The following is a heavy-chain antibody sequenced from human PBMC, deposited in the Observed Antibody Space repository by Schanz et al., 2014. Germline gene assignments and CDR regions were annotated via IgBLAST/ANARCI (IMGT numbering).Heavy chain of an antibody. CDR2: ITPSVGIA. V-gene: IGHV1-69*09. Sequence: QVQLVQSGAEVKKPGASVKVSCKASGDTFRSYTINWVRHAPGQGLEWMGRITPSVGIANYAHKFQGRVTIIADKSTNTVYMELSNLRSEDMAVYYCARDAEGIHYFDYWGQGTLVTVSS. CDR3: ARDAEGIHYFDY. J-gene: IGHJ4*02. CDR1: GDTFRSYT.